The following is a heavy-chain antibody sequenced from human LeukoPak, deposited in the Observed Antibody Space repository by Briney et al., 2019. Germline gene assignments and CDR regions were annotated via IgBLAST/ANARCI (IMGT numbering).Heavy chain of an antibody. V-gene: IGHV3-23*01. J-gene: IGHJ4*02. CDR1: GFTFSSYT. D-gene: IGHD7-27*01. CDR2: ITTSDGNT. CDR3: AKDGGLWVSAHWGDS. Sequence: GGSLRLPCAASGFTFSSYTMSWVRQAPGKGLEWVSTITTSDGNTYYADSVKGRFTVSRDNSKNTLYLQMNSLRAEDTAVYYCAKDGGLWVSAHWGDSWGRGTLVTVSS.